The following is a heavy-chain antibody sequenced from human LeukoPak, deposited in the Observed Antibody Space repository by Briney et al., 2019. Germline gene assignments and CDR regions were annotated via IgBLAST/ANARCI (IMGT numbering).Heavy chain of an antibody. V-gene: IGHV5-51*01. J-gene: IGHJ4*02. CDR2: IYPGDSDT. CDR3: ARYSGLSGQVDY. Sequence: GGSLEISCQGSGHSFTNYWIAWVRQLPGKGLGGMGIIYPGDSDTRYSPSFQGQVTISADKSISTAYLQWSRLKASATAMYYCARYSGLSGQVDYWGQGTLVTVSS. D-gene: IGHD3-10*01. CDR1: GHSFTNYW.